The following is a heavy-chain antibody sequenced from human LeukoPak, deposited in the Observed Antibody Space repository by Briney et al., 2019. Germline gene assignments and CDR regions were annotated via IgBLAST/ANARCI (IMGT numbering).Heavy chain of an antibody. J-gene: IGHJ4*02. D-gene: IGHD3-22*01. Sequence: RGSLRLSCAASGFTFSSYAMSWVRQAPGKGLEWVSAISGSGGSTYYADSMKGRFTISRDNSKNTLYLQMNSLRAEDTAVYYCAKDGNYYPLGNMVGYYFDYWGQGTLVTVSS. CDR1: GFTFSSYA. CDR2: ISGSGGST. V-gene: IGHV3-23*01. CDR3: AKDGNYYPLGNMVGYYFDY.